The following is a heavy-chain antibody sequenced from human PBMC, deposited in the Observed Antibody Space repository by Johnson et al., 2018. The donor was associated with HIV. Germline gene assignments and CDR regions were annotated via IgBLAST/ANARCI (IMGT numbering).Heavy chain of an antibody. CDR2: IRYDGSNK. CDR3: ARDRYSSSSGAFDI. Sequence: QMLLVESGGGVVQPGGSLRLSCAASGFPFSSYGMHWVRQAPGTGLAWVAFIRYDGSNKYYADSVKGRFTISRDNSKNTLYLQMNSLRAEDTAVYYCARDRYSSSSGAFDIWGQGTEVTVSS. CDR1: GFPFSSYG. D-gene: IGHD6-6*01. V-gene: IGHV3-30*02. J-gene: IGHJ3*02.